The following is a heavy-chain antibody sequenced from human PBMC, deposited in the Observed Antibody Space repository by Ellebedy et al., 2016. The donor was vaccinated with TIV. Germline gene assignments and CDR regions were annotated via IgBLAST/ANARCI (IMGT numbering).Heavy chain of an antibody. CDR2: LAYDGSHQ. V-gene: IGHV3-30*18. J-gene: IGHJ6*02. D-gene: IGHD2/OR15-2a*01. CDR1: GFNFSSFG. Sequence: GESLKISCFASGFNFSSFGMNWVRQAPGKGLEWVAVLAYDGSHQYYADTVRGRFTISRDNSKNTLYLQMAGLTPEDTAIYYCANKRYFDRSYGMDVWGQGTTVIVAS. CDR3: ANKRYFDRSYGMDV.